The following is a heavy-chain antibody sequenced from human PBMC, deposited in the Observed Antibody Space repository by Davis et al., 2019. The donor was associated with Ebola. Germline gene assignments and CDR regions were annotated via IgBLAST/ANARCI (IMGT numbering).Heavy chain of an antibody. J-gene: IGHJ4*02. CDR1: GYTFIIYG. Sequence: ASVKVSCKASGYTFIIYGVTWVRQAPGQGLEWLGWLSAENGKTEYAQRLQGRVTMTTASSTSTAYMELRSLRSDDTAVYFCARVTCSGDSCFSADYWGQGTLVTVSS. CDR3: ARVTCSGDSCFSADY. D-gene: IGHD2-15*01. V-gene: IGHV1-18*01. CDR2: LSAENGKT.